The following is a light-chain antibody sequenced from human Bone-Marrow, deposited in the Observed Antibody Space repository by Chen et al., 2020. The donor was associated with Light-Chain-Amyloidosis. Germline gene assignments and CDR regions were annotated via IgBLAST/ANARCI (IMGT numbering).Light chain of an antibody. J-gene: IGLJ3*02. Sequence: SYVLTQPSSVSVAPGQTATIACGRNNIGSTSVYWYQQTPGQAPLLVVYDDSDRPSGIPERLSGSNSGNTATLTISRVEAGDEADYYCQVWDRSSDRPVFGGGTKLTVL. V-gene: IGLV3-21*02. CDR2: DDS. CDR3: QVWDRSSDRPV. CDR1: NIGSTS.